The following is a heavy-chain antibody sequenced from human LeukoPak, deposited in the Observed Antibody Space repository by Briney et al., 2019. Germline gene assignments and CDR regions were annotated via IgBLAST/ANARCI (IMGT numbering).Heavy chain of an antibody. CDR3: ARGPRGSGSYYYMDV. Sequence: GGSLRLSCAASGFTFSNYEMNWVRQAPGKGLEWVSYISSSGSTIYYADSVKGRFTISRDNAKNSLYLQMNSLRAEDTAVYYCARGPRGSGSYYYMDVWGKGTTVTISS. D-gene: IGHD3-10*01. CDR1: GFTFSNYE. CDR2: ISSSGSTI. V-gene: IGHV3-48*03. J-gene: IGHJ6*03.